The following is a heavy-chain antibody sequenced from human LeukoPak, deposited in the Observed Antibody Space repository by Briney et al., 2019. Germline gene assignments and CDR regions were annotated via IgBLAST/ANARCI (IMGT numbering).Heavy chain of an antibody. CDR1: GFSFSTYW. D-gene: IGHD1-26*01. J-gene: IGHJ4*02. Sequence: GGSLRLSCAATGFSFSTYWMAWVRQAPGTGLEKVANIKGDDSARHQADSVKGRFTISRDKAQSSVYRQMSRLRGEYTGVYYCARDVGGSLDYWGQGTLVTVSS. CDR3: ARDVGGSLDY. V-gene: IGHV3-7*01. CDR2: IKGDDSAR.